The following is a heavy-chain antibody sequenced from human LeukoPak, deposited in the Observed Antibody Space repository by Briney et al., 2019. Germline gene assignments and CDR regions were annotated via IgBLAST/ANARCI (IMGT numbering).Heavy chain of an antibody. CDR2: ISGSGGST. J-gene: IGHJ4*02. CDR3: ARDTAMVYYFDY. Sequence: GGSLRLSCAASGFTFRSYGMSWVRQAPGKGLEWVSGISGSGGSTYYADSVKGRFTISRDNAKNTLYLQMNSLRAEDTAVYYCARDTAMVYYFDYWGQGTLVTVSS. D-gene: IGHD5-18*01. CDR1: GFTFRSYG. V-gene: IGHV3-23*01.